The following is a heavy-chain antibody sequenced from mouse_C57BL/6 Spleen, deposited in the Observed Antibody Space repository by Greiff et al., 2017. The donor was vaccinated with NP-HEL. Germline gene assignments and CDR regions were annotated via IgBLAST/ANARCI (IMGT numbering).Heavy chain of an antibody. Sequence: QVQLQQPGAELVKPGASVKLSCKASGYTFTSYWMHWVKQRPGQGLEWIGMIHPNSGSTNYNEKFKSKATLTVDKSSSTAYMQVSSLTSEDSAVYYCATYYYGSSFSWFAYWGQGTLVTVSA. J-gene: IGHJ3*01. D-gene: IGHD1-1*01. CDR2: IHPNSGST. CDR1: GYTFTSYW. CDR3: ATYYYGSSFSWFAY. V-gene: IGHV1-64*01.